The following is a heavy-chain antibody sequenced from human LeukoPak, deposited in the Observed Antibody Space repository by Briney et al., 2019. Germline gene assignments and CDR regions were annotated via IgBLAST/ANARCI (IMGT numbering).Heavy chain of an antibody. CDR1: GFTFSKFW. D-gene: IGHD6-19*01. CDR3: ATKQWLAPPPDS. Sequence: GGPLRLSCAAFGFTFSKFWMLWVRQAPGKGLESVARINTDGTVTTYADSVKGRFTVSRDNADNTRFLQMNSVRDEDTAEYYCATKQWLAPPPDSWGQGTPVTVSS. V-gene: IGHV3-74*01. CDR2: INTDGTVT. J-gene: IGHJ4*02.